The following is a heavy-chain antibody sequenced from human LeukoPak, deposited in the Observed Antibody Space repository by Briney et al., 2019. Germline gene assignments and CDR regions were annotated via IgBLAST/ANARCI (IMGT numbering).Heavy chain of an antibody. J-gene: IGHJ4*02. CDR1: GFTFSSYA. D-gene: IGHD6-19*01. V-gene: IGHV3-7*03. CDR3: VGGIGWQPDY. CDR2: IRQDGRET. Sequence: PGGSLRLSCAASGFTFSSYAMSWVRQAPGKGLEWVAIIRQDGRETLYLDSVRGRFTISRDNAKSSVYLEINSLRAEDTAVYYCVGGIGWQPDYWGQGTLVTVSS.